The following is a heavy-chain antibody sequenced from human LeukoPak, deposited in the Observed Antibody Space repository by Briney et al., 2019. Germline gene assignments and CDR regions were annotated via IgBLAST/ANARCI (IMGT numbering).Heavy chain of an antibody. CDR3: ARFAGSGSYYIDY. CDR1: GFTFSDYY. J-gene: IGHJ4*02. Sequence: GGSLRLSCAASGFTFSDYYMSWIRPAPGKGLEWVSYAHSVKGRFTISRDNAKNSLYLQMNSLRAEDTAVYYCARFAGSGSYYIDYWGQGTLITVSS. D-gene: IGHD3-10*01. V-gene: IGHV3-11*01.